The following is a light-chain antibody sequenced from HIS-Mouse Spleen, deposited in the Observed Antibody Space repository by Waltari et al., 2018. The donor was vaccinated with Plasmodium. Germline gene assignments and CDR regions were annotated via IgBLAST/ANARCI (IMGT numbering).Light chain of an antibody. V-gene: IGLV2-23*03. Sequence: QSPLTQPASVSGSPGQSITISCTGTSSDVGSYKLVSWYQQHPGKAPKLMIYEGSKRPSGVSNRFSGSKSGNTASLTISGLQAEDEADYYCCSYAGSSTFVVFGGGTKLTVL. CDR3: CSYAGSSTFVV. CDR2: EGS. CDR1: SSDVGSYKL. J-gene: IGLJ2*01.